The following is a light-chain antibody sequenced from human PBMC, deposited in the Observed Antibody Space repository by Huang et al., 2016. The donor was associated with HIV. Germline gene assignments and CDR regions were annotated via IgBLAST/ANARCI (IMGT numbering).Light chain of an antibody. CDR3: QQYHNWPLT. CDR1: QSVGST. V-gene: IGKV3-15*01. CDR2: TAS. J-gene: IGKJ5*01. Sequence: EIVMTQSPATLSVSPGERATLSCRASQSVGSTLAWYQQKPGQVPRLLFYTASTRATGVSDRFSGSGSVTEFTLTISSLQSEDLAVYYCQQYHNWPLTFGQGTRLEIK.